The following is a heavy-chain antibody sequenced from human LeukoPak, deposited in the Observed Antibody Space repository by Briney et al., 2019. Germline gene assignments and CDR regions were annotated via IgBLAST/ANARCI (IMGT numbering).Heavy chain of an antibody. J-gene: IGHJ5*02. D-gene: IGHD5-12*01. V-gene: IGHV4-61*01. CDR2: ISYSGST. CDR3: ARGGSGYALNWFDP. Sequence: SETLSLTCTVSGGSVNSGSFHWSWIRQPPGKGLEWIGHISYSGSTNYNPSLKSRVTISVDTSKNQFSLKLSSVTAADTAVYYCARGGSGYALNWFDPWGQGTLVTVSS. CDR1: GGSVNSGSFH.